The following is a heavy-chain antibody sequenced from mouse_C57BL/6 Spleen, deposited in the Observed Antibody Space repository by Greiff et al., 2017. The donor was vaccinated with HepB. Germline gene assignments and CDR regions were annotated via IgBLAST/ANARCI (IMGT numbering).Heavy chain of an antibody. CDR2: ISYDGSN. CDR1: GYSITSGYY. Sequence: VQLKESGPGLVKPSQSLSLTCSVTGYSITSGYYWNWIRQFPGNKLEWMGYISYDGSNNYNPSLKNRISITRDTSKNQFFLKLNSVTTEDTATYYCARSGSSGSGFDYWGQGTTLTVSS. D-gene: IGHD3-2*02. CDR3: ARSGSSGSGFDY. V-gene: IGHV3-6*01. J-gene: IGHJ2*01.